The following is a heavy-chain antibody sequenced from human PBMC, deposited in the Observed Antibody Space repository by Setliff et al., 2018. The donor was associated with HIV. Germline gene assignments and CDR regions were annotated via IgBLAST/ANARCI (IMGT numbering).Heavy chain of an antibody. CDR3: ARGGMATRHYYYYYMDV. D-gene: IGHD5-12*01. Sequence: PGGSLRLSCAASGFTVSSNYMSWARQAPGKGLEWVSVIYSGGSTYYADSVKGRFTISRDNSKNTLYLQMNSLRAEDTAVYYCARGGMATRHYYYYYMDVWGKGTTVTVSS. CDR1: GFTVSSNY. V-gene: IGHV3-66*02. J-gene: IGHJ6*03. CDR2: IYSGGST.